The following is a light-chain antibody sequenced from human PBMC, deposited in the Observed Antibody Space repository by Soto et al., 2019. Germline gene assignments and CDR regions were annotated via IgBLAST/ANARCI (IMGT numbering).Light chain of an antibody. CDR1: QSVSTN. CDR3: QQYNNWPLT. J-gene: IGKJ4*01. Sequence: EIVLTQSPGTLSLSPGERATLSCRASQSVSTNQLAWYQQQPGQAPRLLIYGASTTATGIPARFSGSGSGTEFTLTISSLQSEDFAVYYCQQYNNWPLTFGGGTQVDIK. CDR2: GAS. V-gene: IGKV3-15*01.